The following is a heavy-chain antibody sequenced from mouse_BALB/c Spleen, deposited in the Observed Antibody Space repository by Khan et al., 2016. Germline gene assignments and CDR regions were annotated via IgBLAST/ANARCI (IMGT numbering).Heavy chain of an antibody. Sequence: VQLKQSGAELVKPGASLKLSCTVSGFNIKDAYIHWVIQRPEQGLEWIGRIDPANVNTKYDPKFQGKATITADTSSNTAYLQLSSLTSEDTAVYYCGDRGQYWGQGTLVTVSA. V-gene: IGHV14-3*02. D-gene: IGHD3-3*01. J-gene: IGHJ3*01. CDR3: GDRGQY. CDR2: IDPANVNT. CDR1: GFNIKDAY.